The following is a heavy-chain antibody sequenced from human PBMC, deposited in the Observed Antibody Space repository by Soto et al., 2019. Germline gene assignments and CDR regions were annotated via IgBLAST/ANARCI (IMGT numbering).Heavy chain of an antibody. J-gene: IGHJ5*02. CDR3: ARDTTVFGVALQTGLDP. D-gene: IGHD3-3*01. CDR2: IFYTGTT. CDR1: GGSITSGGYY. V-gene: IGHV4-31*03. Sequence: SETLSLTCTVSGGSITSGGYYWNWIRQHPGKGLEWIAYIFYTGTTRYNSALQSRVSISVDSTRNHFSLKLTSVTAADTVVCFCARDTTVFGVALQTGLDPWGPGTLVTVSS.